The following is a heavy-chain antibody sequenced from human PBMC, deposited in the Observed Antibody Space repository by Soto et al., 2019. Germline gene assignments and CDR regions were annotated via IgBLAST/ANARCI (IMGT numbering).Heavy chain of an antibody. CDR2: MNPNSGNT. V-gene: IGHV1-8*01. CDR3: ARSSGYYYEGWGYYYYYGMDV. Sequence: QVQLVQSGAEVKKPGASVKVSCKASGYTFTSYDINWVRQATGQRLEWMGWMNPNSGNTGYAQKFQGRVTMTRNTSISTAYKELSSLRSEDTAVYYCARSSGYYYEGWGYYYYYGMDVWGQGTTVTVSS. CDR1: GYTFTSYD. D-gene: IGHD3-22*01. J-gene: IGHJ6*02.